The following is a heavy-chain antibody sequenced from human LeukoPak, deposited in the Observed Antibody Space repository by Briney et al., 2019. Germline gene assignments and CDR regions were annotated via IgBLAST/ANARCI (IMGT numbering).Heavy chain of an antibody. V-gene: IGHV3-48*04. CDR3: ARDRGLGAFDI. CDR1: GFTFSSYS. J-gene: IGHJ3*02. CDR2: ISSSSSTI. D-gene: IGHD3-16*01. Sequence: GGSLRLSCAASGFTFSSYSMNWVRRAPGKGLEWVSYISSSSSTIYYADSVKGRFTISRDNAKNSLYLQMNSLRAEDTAVYYCARDRGLGAFDIWGQGTMVTVSS.